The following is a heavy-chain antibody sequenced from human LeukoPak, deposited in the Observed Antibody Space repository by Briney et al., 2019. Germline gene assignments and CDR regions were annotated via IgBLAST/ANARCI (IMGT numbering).Heavy chain of an antibody. CDR2: INPNSGGT. CDR1: GYTFTSYG. CDR3: ARDREGVGATLDY. Sequence: ASVKVSCKASGYTFTSYGISWVRQAPGQGLEWMGRINPNSGGTNYAQKFQGRVTMTRDTSISTAYMELSRLRSDDTAVYYCARDREGVGATLDYWGQGTLVTVSS. D-gene: IGHD1-26*01. V-gene: IGHV1-2*06. J-gene: IGHJ4*02.